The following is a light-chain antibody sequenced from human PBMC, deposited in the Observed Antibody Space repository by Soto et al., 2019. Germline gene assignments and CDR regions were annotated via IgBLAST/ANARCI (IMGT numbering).Light chain of an antibody. V-gene: IGKV1-39*01. Sequence: DIQMTQSPSSLSASVGDRFTITCRSSQSISSYLNWYQQKPGKAPKLLIYAASSLQSGVPSRFSGSGSGTDFTPTISSLQPEDFATYYCQQSSITPLTFGGGTKVDIK. CDR1: QSISSY. CDR3: QQSSITPLT. CDR2: AAS. J-gene: IGKJ4*01.